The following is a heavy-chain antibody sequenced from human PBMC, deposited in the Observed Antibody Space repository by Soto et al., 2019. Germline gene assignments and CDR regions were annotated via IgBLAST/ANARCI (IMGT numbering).Heavy chain of an antibody. CDR2: SYYRGST. D-gene: IGHD3-3*01. V-gene: IGHV4-39*01. Sequence: QLQLQESGPGLVKPSETLSLTCTVSGGSISSRSHYWGWIRQSPGKHLEWIGSSYYRGSTHYNPTLNTRVTISVDTSKNLVSLKVYSVTASDTAVYYCATADGFGVVTPFFEYWGQGILVTVSS. CDR1: GGSISSRSHY. J-gene: IGHJ4*02. CDR3: ATADGFGVVTPFFEY.